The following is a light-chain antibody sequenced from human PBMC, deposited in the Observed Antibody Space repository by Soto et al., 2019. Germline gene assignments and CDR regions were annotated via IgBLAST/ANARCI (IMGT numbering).Light chain of an antibody. CDR3: QQSNSTPLT. Sequence: DIQITQSPSSLSASVGDRVTITCRASQSISSYLNWYQQKPGKAPKLLIYAASSLQTGVPSRFSGSGSGTDFTLTISSLQPEDFATYYRQQSNSTPLTFGGGTKVDIK. CDR1: QSISSY. V-gene: IGKV1-39*01. CDR2: AAS. J-gene: IGKJ4*01.